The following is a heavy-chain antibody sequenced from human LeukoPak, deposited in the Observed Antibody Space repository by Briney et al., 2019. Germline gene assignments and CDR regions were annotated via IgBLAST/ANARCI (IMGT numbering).Heavy chain of an antibody. CDR2: ISGSGGGT. D-gene: IGHD6-19*01. CDR3: AKVASADAQARLNY. V-gene: IGHV3-23*01. J-gene: IGHJ4*02. Sequence: GGSLRLSCAASGFTVSSNYMNWVRQAPGKGLEWVSAISGSGGGTYYADSVKDWFTISRDYSNNTLYLQMNSLRADDTAVYYCAKVASADAQARLNYWGQGTLVTVSS. CDR1: GFTVSSNY.